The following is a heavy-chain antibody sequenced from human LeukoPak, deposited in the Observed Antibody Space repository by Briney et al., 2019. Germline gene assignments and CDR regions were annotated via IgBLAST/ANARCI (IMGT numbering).Heavy chain of an antibody. Sequence: SVKVSCKASGGTFSSYAISWVRQAPGQGLEWMGRIIPILGIANYAQKFQGRVTITADKSTSTAYMELSSLRSEDTAVYYCARLYYYDSSGYYQNDYWGQGTLVTVSS. D-gene: IGHD3-22*01. CDR2: IIPILGIA. V-gene: IGHV1-69*04. CDR3: ARLYYYDSSGYYQNDY. J-gene: IGHJ4*02. CDR1: GGTFSSYA.